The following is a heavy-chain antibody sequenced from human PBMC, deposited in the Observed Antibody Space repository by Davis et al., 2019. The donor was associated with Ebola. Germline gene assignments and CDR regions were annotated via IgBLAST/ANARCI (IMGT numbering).Heavy chain of an antibody. CDR2: NYYSGST. CDR1: GGSISSSSYY. Sequence: GSLRLSCTVSGGSISSSSYYWGWIRQPPGKGLEWIGSNYYSGSTNYNPSLKSRVTISVDKSKNQFSLKLSSVTAADTAVYYCARGLRYYYDSSGYYSGNWFDPWGQGTLVTVSS. J-gene: IGHJ5*02. D-gene: IGHD3-22*01. V-gene: IGHV4-39*07. CDR3: ARGLRYYYDSSGYYSGNWFDP.